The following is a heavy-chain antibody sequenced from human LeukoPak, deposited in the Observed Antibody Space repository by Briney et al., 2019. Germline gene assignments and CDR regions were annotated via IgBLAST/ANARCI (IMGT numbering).Heavy chain of an antibody. V-gene: IGHV3-9*03. CDR2: ISWNSGSI. J-gene: IGHJ4*02. CDR3: AKGSRYYDSSGYSGYFDY. CDR1: GFTFSSYW. D-gene: IGHD3-22*01. Sequence: SGGSLRLSCAASGFTFSSYWMHWVRQAPGKGLEWVSGISWNSGSIGYADSVKGRFTISRDNAKNSLYLQMNSLRAEDMALYYCAKGSRYYDSSGYSGYFDYWGQGTLVTVSS.